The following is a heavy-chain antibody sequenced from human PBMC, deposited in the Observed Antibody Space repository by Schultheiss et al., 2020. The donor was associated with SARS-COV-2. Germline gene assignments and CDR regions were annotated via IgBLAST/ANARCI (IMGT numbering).Heavy chain of an antibody. CDR1: GGSFSGYY. CDR3: VRGVGTGTYSDSFDI. V-gene: IGHV4-34*01. CDR2: VSQAGST. D-gene: IGHD3-10*01. J-gene: IGHJ3*02. Sequence: SETLSLTCAVYGGSFSGYYWGWIRQTPGKGLEWIGEVSQAGSTKYNPSLKSRVTISIDTSKNEFSLKLKSVTAADTAVFFCVRGVGTGTYSDSFDIWGQGTRVTVSS.